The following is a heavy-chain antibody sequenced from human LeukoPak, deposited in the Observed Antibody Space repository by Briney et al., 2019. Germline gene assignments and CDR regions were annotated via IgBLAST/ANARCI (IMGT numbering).Heavy chain of an antibody. J-gene: IGHJ4*02. CDR2: IREDGSNK. CDR3: AKDRIRGDYVY. D-gene: IGHD4-17*01. V-gene: IGHV3-30*02. Sequence: GFTFDDXXMSWVRXAPGKXLEGVAFIREDGSNKYYADSVKGRLTISRDNSKNTMYMKMKSLRAEDTAVYYCAKDRIRGDYVYWGQGTLVTVSS. CDR1: GFTFDDXX.